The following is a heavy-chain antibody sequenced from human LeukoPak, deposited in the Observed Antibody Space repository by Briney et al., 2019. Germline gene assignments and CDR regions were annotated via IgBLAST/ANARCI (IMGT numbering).Heavy chain of an antibody. D-gene: IGHD1-26*01. CDR1: GFSFTNYW. CDR3: ARREGGGGYYELNY. Sequence: GESLKIPCKGPGFSFTNYWIAWVRQMPGKGLEWMGIIYPGDSDTRYSTSFPGQVTISADKAISTAYLQWSSLKASDTAIYYCARREGGGGYYELNYWGQGTLVTVS. CDR2: IYPGDSDT. V-gene: IGHV5-51*01. J-gene: IGHJ4*02.